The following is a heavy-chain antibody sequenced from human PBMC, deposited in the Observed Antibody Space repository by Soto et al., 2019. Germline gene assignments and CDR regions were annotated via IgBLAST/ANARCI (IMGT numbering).Heavy chain of an antibody. V-gene: IGHV4-39*01. Sequence: SETLSLTCSVSGDSISRSNYYWGWIRQPPGKGLECLGNIYYAGNTYYNPSLKSRVTMSVDTSKNQFFLNLSSVTAADTAVYYCARLRSGPDDGWYWAFDYWGQGTLVTVSS. CDR3: ARLRSGPDDGWYWAFDY. D-gene: IGHD6-19*01. CDR2: IYYAGNT. J-gene: IGHJ4*02. CDR1: GDSISRSNYY.